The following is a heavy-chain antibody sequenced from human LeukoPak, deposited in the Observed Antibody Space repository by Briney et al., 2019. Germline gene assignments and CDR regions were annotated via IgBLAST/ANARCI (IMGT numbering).Heavy chain of an antibody. Sequence: GGSQRLSCAASGFTFSSYAMCWVRQPPGKGLEWVSSISGSDGTTYYADSVKGRFTISRDNAKNSLYLQMNSLRAEDTAVYYCARDGVGYDSSGYWDYWGQGTLVTVSS. CDR2: ISGSDGTT. D-gene: IGHD3-22*01. CDR1: GFTFSSYA. V-gene: IGHV3-23*01. CDR3: ARDGVGYDSSGYWDY. J-gene: IGHJ4*02.